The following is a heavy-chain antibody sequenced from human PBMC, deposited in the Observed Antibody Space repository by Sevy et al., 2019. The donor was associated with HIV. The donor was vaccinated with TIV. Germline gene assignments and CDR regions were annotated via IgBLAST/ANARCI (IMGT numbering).Heavy chain of an antibody. J-gene: IGHJ4*02. Sequence: ASVKVSCKVSGYTFSSYRIHWVRQAPGQGLEWMGWISPHNGDTNYAQKLQGTVTMITDTSTSTAYMELRSLRSDDTAVYYCARAYCSGGRCYSLAYWGQGTLVTVSS. CDR2: ISPHNGDT. D-gene: IGHD2-15*01. V-gene: IGHV1-18*01. CDR3: ARAYCSGGRCYSLAY. CDR1: GYTFSSYR.